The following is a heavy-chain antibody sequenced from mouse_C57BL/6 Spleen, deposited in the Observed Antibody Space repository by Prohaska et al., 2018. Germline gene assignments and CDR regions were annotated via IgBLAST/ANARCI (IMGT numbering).Heavy chain of an antibody. CDR2: INPNKVGT. Sequence: EVQLQQSGPELVKPGASVKISCKASGYTFTDYYMNWVKQSHGKSFEWIGDINPNKVGTSYNQKFKVKATLTVDKASSTADMELRSLTSEDSAVYYCARGGLRRSYFDYWGQGTTLTVSS. V-gene: IGHV1-26*01. D-gene: IGHD2-2*01. CDR3: ARGGLRRSYFDY. J-gene: IGHJ2*01. CDR1: GYTFTDYY.